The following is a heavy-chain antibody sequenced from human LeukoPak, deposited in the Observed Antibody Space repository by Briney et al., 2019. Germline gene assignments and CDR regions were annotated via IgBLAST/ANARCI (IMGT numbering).Heavy chain of an antibody. CDR2: INPDGSFT. V-gene: IGHV3-74*01. J-gene: IGHJ4*02. CDR3: ARDDYLGCSSTSCYDY. CDR1: GFTFSSSW. D-gene: IGHD2-2*01. Sequence: PGGSLRLSCAASGFTFSSSWMHWVRQAPGKGLVWVSRINPDGSFTTYADSVKGRFTISRDNAKNSLYLQMNSLRAEDTAVYYCARDDYLGCSSTSCYDYWGQGTLVTVSS.